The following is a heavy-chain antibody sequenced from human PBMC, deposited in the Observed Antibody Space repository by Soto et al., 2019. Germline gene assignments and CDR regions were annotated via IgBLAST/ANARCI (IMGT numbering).Heavy chain of an antibody. CDR3: ARWGRGDGYSRSWCDY. J-gene: IGHJ4*02. CDR1: GFTFSHNG. Sequence: HPGGSLRLSCAASGFTFSHNGIHWVRQAPGKGLERVAVIWSDGSKKYYAESVKGRFTISRDNSKNTAYLEMNSLRADDTAMYYCARWGRGDGYSRSWCDYWGQGTQVTVSS. D-gene: IGHD6-13*01. CDR2: IWSDGSKK. V-gene: IGHV3-33*03.